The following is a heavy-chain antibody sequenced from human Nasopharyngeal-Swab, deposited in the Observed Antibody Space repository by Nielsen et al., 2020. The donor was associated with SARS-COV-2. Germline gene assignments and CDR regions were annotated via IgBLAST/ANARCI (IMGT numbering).Heavy chain of an antibody. D-gene: IGHD3-3*01. J-gene: IGHJ4*02. CDR2: IYYSGST. V-gene: IGHV4-30-4*01. CDR3: ARGPLDYDFWSGYIY. CDR1: GGSISSGDYY. Sequence: SETLSLTCTVSGGSISSGDYYWSWIRQPSGKGLEWIGYIYYSGSTYYNPSLKSRVTISVDTSKNQFSLKLSSVTAADTAVYYCARGPLDYDFWSGYIYWGQGTLVTVSS.